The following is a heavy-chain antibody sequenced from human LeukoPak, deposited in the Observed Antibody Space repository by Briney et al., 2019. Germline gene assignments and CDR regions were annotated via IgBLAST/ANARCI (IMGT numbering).Heavy chain of an antibody. CDR2: INDNGDTT. D-gene: IGHD6-13*01. Sequence: INDNGDTTYYADSVKGRFIISRDIYKNTLFLQMGSLRTEDMAVYYCARGHRSSWFDAFDIWGQGIMVTVSS. J-gene: IGHJ3*02. CDR3: ARGHRSSWFDAFDI. V-gene: IGHV3-64*02.